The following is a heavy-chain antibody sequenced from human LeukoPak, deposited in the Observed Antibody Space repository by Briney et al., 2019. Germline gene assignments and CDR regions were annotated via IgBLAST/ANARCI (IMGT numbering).Heavy chain of an antibody. J-gene: IGHJ4*02. D-gene: IGHD4-23*01. V-gene: IGHV3-21*01. CDR1: GFTFSSYS. Sequence: GGSLRLSCAASGFTFSSYSMNWVRQAPGKGLEWVSSISSSSSYIYYADSVKGRFTISRDNAENSLYLQMNSLRAEDTAVYYCAKGGYHGNAPGYWGQGTLVTVSS. CDR2: ISSSSSYI. CDR3: AKGGYHGNAPGY.